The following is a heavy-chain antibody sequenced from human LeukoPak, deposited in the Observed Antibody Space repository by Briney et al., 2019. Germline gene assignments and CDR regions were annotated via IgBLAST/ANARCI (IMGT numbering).Heavy chain of an antibody. Sequence: ASVKVSCKASGGTFSSYTITWVRQAPGQGLEWMGGISPISGTTNYAQKFQGRVTITTDESTSTAYMELSSLRSEDTAVYYCARDVHGDYGSGWFDPWGQGTLVSVSS. D-gene: IGHD4-17*01. V-gene: IGHV1-69*05. CDR2: ISPISGTT. J-gene: IGHJ5*02. CDR3: ARDVHGDYGSGWFDP. CDR1: GGTFSSYT.